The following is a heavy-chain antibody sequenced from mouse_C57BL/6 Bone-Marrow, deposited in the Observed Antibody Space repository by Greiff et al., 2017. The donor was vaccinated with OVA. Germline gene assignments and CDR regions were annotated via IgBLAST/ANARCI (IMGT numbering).Heavy chain of an antibody. CDR2: ISYDGSN. D-gene: IGHD2-2*01. J-gene: IGHJ2*01. V-gene: IGHV3-6*01. Sequence: EVKLQESGPGLVKPSQSLSLTCSVTGYSITSGYYWNWIRQFPGNKLEWMGYISYDGSNNYNPSLKNRISITRDTSKNQFFLKLNSVTTEDTATYYCARDGYPPFDYWGQGTTLTVSS. CDR3: ARDGYPPFDY. CDR1: GYSITSGYY.